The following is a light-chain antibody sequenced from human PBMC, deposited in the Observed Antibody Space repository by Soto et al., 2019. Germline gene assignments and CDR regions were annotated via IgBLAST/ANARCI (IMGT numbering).Light chain of an antibody. CDR1: QSVSSN. V-gene: IGKV3-15*01. J-gene: IGKJ2*01. CDR3: QQYNNWPPYN. Sequence: EIVMTQSPATLSVSPGERATLSCRASQSVSSNLAWYQQKPGQAPRLLIYGASTRATGIPARFSGSGSGTEFTLTISSLQSEDFAVYYCQQYNNWPPYNFGKGTKVNI. CDR2: GAS.